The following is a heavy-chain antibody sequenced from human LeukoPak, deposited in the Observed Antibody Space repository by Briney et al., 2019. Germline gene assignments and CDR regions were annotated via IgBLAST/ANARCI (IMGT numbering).Heavy chain of an antibody. D-gene: IGHD3-22*01. Sequence: PSETLSLTCTVSGGSISSYYWSWIRQSPGKGLEWIGFISDSGSTNYNPSLRSRVTISVDTSKNQFSLKLNSVTAADTAVYYCGRGGYYLAYWGQGTLVTVSS. CDR2: ISDSGST. V-gene: IGHV4-59*01. CDR3: GRGGYYLAY. CDR1: GGSISSYY. J-gene: IGHJ4*02.